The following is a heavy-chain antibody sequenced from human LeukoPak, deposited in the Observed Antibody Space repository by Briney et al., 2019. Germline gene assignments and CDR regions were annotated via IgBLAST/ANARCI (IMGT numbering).Heavy chain of an antibody. CDR1: GFTFSSYA. CDR2: ISGSGGST. CDR3: AKNKAVTMVRGVMYYFDS. D-gene: IGHD3-10*01. V-gene: IGHV3-23*01. Sequence: GGSLRLSCAASGFTFSSYAMSWVRQAPGKGLEWVSAISGSGGSTYYADSVKGLFTISRDNSKNTLYLQMNSLRAEDTAVYYCAKNKAVTMVRGVMYYFDSWGQGTLVTVSS. J-gene: IGHJ4*02.